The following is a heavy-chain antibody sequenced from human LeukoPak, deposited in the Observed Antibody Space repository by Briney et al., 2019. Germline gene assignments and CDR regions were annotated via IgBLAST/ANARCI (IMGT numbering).Heavy chain of an antibody. D-gene: IGHD4-17*01. CDR3: AKGPTVSAFGH. V-gene: IGHV3-23*01. CDR2: IGDSDS. CDR1: GFTFKSNV. Sequence: GGSLRLSCAASGFTFKSNVMSWVRQAPGKGLEWVSSIGDSDSSYGDSVKGGFIISRDDFMNTLYLQMDSLRGDDTAVYYCAKGPTVSAFGHWGQGILVTVSS. J-gene: IGHJ5*02.